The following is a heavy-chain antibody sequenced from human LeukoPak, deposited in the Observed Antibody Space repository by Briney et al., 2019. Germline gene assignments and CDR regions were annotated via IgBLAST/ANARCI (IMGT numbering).Heavy chain of an antibody. Sequence: GESQKISCKGSGYSFTSYWIGWVRQMPGKGLEWMGIIYPGDSDTRYSPSFQGQVTISADKSISTAYLQWSSLKASDTAMYYCARPRDFLTGLYYFDYWGQGTLVTVSS. D-gene: IGHD3-9*01. V-gene: IGHV5-51*01. CDR2: IYPGDSDT. CDR1: GYSFTSYW. CDR3: ARPRDFLTGLYYFDY. J-gene: IGHJ4*02.